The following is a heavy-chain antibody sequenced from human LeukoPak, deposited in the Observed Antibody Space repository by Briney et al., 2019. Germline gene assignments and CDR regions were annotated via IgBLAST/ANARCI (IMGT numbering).Heavy chain of an antibody. D-gene: IGHD2-2*02. CDR1: GFTFSSSA. Sequence: GGSLRLSCAASGFTFSSSAMSWVRQAPGKGLEWVSAISNNGGYTYYADSVQGRFTISRDNSKSTLCLQMNSLRAEDTAVYYCASRRSDCSSTSCYTDAFDIWGQGTMVTVSS. CDR2: ISNNGGYT. V-gene: IGHV3-23*01. CDR3: ASRRSDCSSTSCYTDAFDI. J-gene: IGHJ3*02.